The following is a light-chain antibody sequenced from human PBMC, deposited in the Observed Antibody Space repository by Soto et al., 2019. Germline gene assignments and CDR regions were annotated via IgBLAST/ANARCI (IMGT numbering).Light chain of an antibody. J-gene: IGKJ4*01. CDR1: QSISTW. CDR2: KAS. CDR3: QQYNSFPS. V-gene: IGKV1-5*03. Sequence: DIQMTQSPSPLSASVGDRVTITCRASQSISTWLAWYQQKPGKAPKLLIYKASSLESGVPSRFSGSESGTEFTLTISSLQPDDFATYYCQQYNSFPSFGGGTKVEIK.